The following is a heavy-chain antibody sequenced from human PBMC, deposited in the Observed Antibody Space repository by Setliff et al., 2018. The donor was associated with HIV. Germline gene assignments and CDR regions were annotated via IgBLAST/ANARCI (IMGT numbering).Heavy chain of an antibody. D-gene: IGHD2-2*01. J-gene: IGHJ3*02. CDR3: ARKGYASGHSDSFDI. Sequence: PGGSLRLSCAASGFSFSNDVMHWVRQAPGKGLEWVAVISEDASTIFYVDSVKGRFTISRDNSENTLYLQMNNLRPEDTAVYYCARKGYASGHSDSFDIWGQGTMVTVSS. CDR1: GFSFSNDV. V-gene: IGHV3-30*03. CDR2: ISEDASTI.